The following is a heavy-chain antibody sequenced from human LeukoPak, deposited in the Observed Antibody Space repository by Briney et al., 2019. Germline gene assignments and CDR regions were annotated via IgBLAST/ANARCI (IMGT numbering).Heavy chain of an antibody. Sequence: GGSLRLSCAASGFTFSSYAMSWVRPAPGKGLEWVSAISGSGGSTYYADSVKGRFTISRDNAKNSLYLQMNSLRAEDTAVYYCATFYGSGSFDPWGQGTLVTVSS. D-gene: IGHD3-10*01. V-gene: IGHV3-23*01. CDR1: GFTFSSYA. CDR3: ATFYGSGSFDP. J-gene: IGHJ5*02. CDR2: ISGSGGST.